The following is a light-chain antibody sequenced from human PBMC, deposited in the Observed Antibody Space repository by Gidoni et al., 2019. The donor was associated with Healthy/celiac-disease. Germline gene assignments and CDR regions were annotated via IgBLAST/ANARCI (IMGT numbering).Light chain of an antibody. CDR3: AAWDDSLSGQGV. CDR2: RNN. V-gene: IGLV1-47*01. Sequence: QPVLTQPPSASGPPGQRVTISCSGSSSNIGSNYVYWYQQLPGTAPKLLIYRNNQRPSGGPDRFSGSKSGTSASLAISGLRSEDEADYYCAAWDDSLSGQGVFGGGTKLTVL. J-gene: IGLJ3*02. CDR1: SSNIGSNY.